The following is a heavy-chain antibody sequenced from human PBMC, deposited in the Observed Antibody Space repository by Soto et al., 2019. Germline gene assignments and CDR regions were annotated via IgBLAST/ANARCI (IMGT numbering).Heavy chain of an antibody. CDR2: ISYDGNNK. CDR3: VRDKYGVTSAYGMDV. Sequence: QVQLVESGGGVVQPGRSLRLSCAASGFTFSSYAMHWVRQAPGKGLEWVAVISYDGNNKYYADSVKGRFTMSRDNSKNTLYLQMNNLRAEETAVYYCVRDKYGVTSAYGMDVWGQGTTVTVSS. J-gene: IGHJ6*02. V-gene: IGHV3-30-3*01. CDR1: GFTFSSYA. D-gene: IGHD2-21*02.